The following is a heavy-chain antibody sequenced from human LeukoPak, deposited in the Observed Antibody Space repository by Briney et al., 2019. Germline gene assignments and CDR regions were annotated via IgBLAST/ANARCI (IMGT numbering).Heavy chain of an antibody. Sequence: GASVKVSCKASGYTFTSYDINWVRQAPGQGLEWMGGIIPIFGTANYAQKFQGRVTITTDESTSTAYMELSSLRSEDTAVYYCARGAGTFDYWGQGTLVTVSS. CDR1: GYTFTSYD. CDR3: ARGAGTFDY. J-gene: IGHJ4*02. V-gene: IGHV1-69*05. CDR2: IIPIFGTA. D-gene: IGHD1-7*01.